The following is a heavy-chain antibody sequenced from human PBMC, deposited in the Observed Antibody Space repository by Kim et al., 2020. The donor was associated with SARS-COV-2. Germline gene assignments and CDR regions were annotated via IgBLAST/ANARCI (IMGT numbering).Heavy chain of an antibody. CDR1: GFTFSNAW. D-gene: IGHD3-3*01. CDR3: TTRCNSDYDFWSGSTS. CDR2: IKSKTDGGTT. J-gene: IGHJ4*02. V-gene: IGHV3-15*01. Sequence: GGSLRLSCAASGFTFSNAWMSWVRQAPGKGLEWVGRIKSKTDGGTTDYAAPVKGRFTISRDDSKNTLYLQMNSLKTEDTAVYYCTTRCNSDYDFWSGSTSWGQGTLVTVSS.